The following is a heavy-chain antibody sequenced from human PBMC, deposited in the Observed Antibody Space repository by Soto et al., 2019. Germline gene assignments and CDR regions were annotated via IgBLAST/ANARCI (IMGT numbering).Heavy chain of an antibody. CDR2: IGPFSTTP. CDR3: AKEGYGEHNWFDP. Sequence: QVQLVQSGAEVKKPGSSVKVSCKASGGTFNTFGISWLRQAPGQGLEWMGAIGPFSTTPNDALQFRGRLTIGADSQLSTAYMELSSLKSYDTAVSYCAKEGYGEHNWFDPWGQGSLGTVSS. J-gene: IGHJ5*02. V-gene: IGHV1-69*06. D-gene: IGHD4-17*01. CDR1: GGTFNTFG.